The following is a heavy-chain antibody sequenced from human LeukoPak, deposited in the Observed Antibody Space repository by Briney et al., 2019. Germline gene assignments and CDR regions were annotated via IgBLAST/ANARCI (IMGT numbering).Heavy chain of an antibody. Sequence: SQTLSPTCAISGDSVSSNSAAWNWIRQSPSRGLEWLGRTYYRSKWYNDYAVSVKSLITINPDTSKNQFSLQLNSVTPEDTAVYYCARGDCSSTSCYHYYGMDVWGQGTTVTVSS. CDR1: GDSVSSNSAA. CDR2: TYYRSKWYN. D-gene: IGHD2-2*01. J-gene: IGHJ6*02. CDR3: ARGDCSSTSCYHYYGMDV. V-gene: IGHV6-1*01.